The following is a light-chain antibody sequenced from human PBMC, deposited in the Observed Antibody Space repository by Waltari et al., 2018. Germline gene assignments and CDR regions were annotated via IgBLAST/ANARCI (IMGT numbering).Light chain of an antibody. CDR3: QKYGTLPAT. CDR2: DAS. J-gene: IGKJ1*01. V-gene: IGKV3-20*01. Sequence: SCRASQSVSRPLAWDQQKPGQAPRLILSDASSSATGIPDRFSGSWSGTDFSLAISRLEPEDFAVYYCQKYGTLPATFGQGTKVEIK. CDR1: QSVSRP.